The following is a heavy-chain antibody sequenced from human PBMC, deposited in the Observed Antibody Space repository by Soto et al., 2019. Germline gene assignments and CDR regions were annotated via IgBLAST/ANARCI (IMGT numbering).Heavy chain of an antibody. CDR1: GYTFTSYG. D-gene: IGHD2-2*01. V-gene: IGHV1-18*01. J-gene: IGHJ6*02. CDR3: AMVDIVVVPPARDYYYGMDV. Sequence: QVQLVQSGAEVKKPGASVKVSCKASGYTFTSYGISWVRQAPGQGLEWMGWISAYNGNTNYAQKLQGRVTMTTDTSTITAYMELRSLRSDDTAVYYCAMVDIVVVPPARDYYYGMDVWGQGTTVTVSS. CDR2: ISAYNGNT.